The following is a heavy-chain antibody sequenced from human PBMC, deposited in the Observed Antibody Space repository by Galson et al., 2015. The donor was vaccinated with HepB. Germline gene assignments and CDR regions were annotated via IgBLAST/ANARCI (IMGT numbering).Heavy chain of an antibody. CDR3: ARATYSSGRYFQH. V-gene: IGHV3-30*03. CDR1: GFTFSSYS. CDR2: ISYDGTNE. J-gene: IGHJ1*01. D-gene: IGHD3-22*01. Sequence: SLRLSCAASGFTFSSYSMNWVRQAPGKGLEWVAVISYDGTNESYADSVKGRFTISRDNSKNTLYLQMSSLRPEDTAVYYCARATYSSGRYFQHWGQGSLVTVSS.